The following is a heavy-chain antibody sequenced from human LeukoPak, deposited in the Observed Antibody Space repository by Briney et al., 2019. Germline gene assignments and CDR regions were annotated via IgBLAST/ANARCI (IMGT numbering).Heavy chain of an antibody. J-gene: IGHJ4*02. Sequence: PGGSLRLSCAASGFTFSSYEMNWVRQAPGKGLEWVSYISSSGLTIDYADSVKGRFTISRDNAKNSLYLQMNSLRAEDTAVYYCASFTGYCSSTSCYEGDYWGQGTLVTVSS. D-gene: IGHD2-2*01. CDR1: GFTFSSYE. CDR2: ISSSGLTI. CDR3: ASFTGYCSSTSCYEGDY. V-gene: IGHV3-48*03.